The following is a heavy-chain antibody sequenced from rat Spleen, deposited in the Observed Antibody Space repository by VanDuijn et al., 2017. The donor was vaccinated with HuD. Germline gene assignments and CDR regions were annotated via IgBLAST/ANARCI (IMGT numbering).Heavy chain of an antibody. CDR3: SRFNNYWFFDF. V-gene: IGHV3-1*01. J-gene: IGHJ1*01. D-gene: IGHD1-10*01. CDR1: GYSITSNY. Sequence: EVQLQESGPGLVKPSQSLSLTCSVTGYSITSNYWGWIRKFPGNKMEWMGYISFSGSTSYNPSLKSRISITRDTSKNQFFLQLNSVTTEDTATYYCSRFNNYWFFDFWGPGTMVTVSS. CDR2: ISFSGST.